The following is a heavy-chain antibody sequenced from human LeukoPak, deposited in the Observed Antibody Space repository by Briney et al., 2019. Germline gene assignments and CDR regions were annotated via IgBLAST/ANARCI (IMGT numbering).Heavy chain of an antibody. CDR3: ASSSSWYRYYYYGMDV. Sequence: SVKVSCKASVGTFSSYAISWVRQAPGQGLEWMGRIIPILGIANYAQKFQGRVTITADKSTSTAYMELSSLRSEDTAVYYCASSSSWYRYYYYGMDVWGQGTTVTVSS. V-gene: IGHV1-69*04. J-gene: IGHJ6*02. CDR2: IIPILGIA. D-gene: IGHD6-13*01. CDR1: VGTFSSYA.